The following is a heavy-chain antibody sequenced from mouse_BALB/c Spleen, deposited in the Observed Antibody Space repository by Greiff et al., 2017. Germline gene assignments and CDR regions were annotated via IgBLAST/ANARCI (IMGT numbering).Heavy chain of an antibody. D-gene: IGHD1-1*01. Sequence: EVKVVESGGGLVKPGGSLKLSCAASGFTFSSYAMSWVRQSPEKRLEWVAEISSGGSYTYYPDTVKGRFTISRDNAKNTLYLQMSSLKSEDTAMYYCASPYYGSSWFAYWGQGTLVTVSA. CDR1: GFTFSSYA. J-gene: IGHJ3*01. V-gene: IGHV5-9-4*01. CDR2: ISSGGSYT. CDR3: ASPYYGSSWFAY.